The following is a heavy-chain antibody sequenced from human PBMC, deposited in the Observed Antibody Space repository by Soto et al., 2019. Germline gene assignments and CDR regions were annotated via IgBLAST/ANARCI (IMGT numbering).Heavy chain of an antibody. Sequence: GGSLRLSCAASGLTFSDYAMSWVRQAPGKGLEWVSGIGDTGNSPYYADSVRGRFTISRDNSKNTLFLQMDSLRAEDTAIYYCAKGASRFYHRLFDNCGLGTLLTVAS. V-gene: IGHV3-23*01. CDR2: IGDTGNSP. J-gene: IGHJ4*02. D-gene: IGHD3-16*01. CDR3: AKGASRFYHRLFDN. CDR1: GLTFSDYA.